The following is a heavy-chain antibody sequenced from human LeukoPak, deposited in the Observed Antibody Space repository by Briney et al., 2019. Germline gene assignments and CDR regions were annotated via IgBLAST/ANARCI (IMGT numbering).Heavy chain of an antibody. CDR1: GFTFSSYM. CDR2: IKPDGGEK. D-gene: IGHD3-3*01. V-gene: IGHV3-7*01. CDR3: ASGSLLSGILEY. J-gene: IGHJ4*02. Sequence: GGSLRLSCAASGFTFSSYMMTWVRQAPGKGLKWVANIKPDGGEKFYVDSVRGRFTISRDNAKNSLYLQMNSLRAEDTAVYYCASGSLLSGILEYWGQGTLVIVSS.